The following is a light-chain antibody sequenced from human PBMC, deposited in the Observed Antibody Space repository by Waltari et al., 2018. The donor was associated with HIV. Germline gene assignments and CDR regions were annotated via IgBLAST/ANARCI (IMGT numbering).Light chain of an antibody. CDR3: CSYAGTSTVV. CDR2: EVI. V-gene: IGLV2-23*02. Sequence: QSALTQPASVSGSPGQSMTISCTGTSRDFGSYNLVSWYQQHPGKAPKLMIYEVIKRPSGVSNRFSGSKSGNTASLTIAGFQAEDEADYYCCSYAGTSTVVFGGGTKLTVL. CDR1: SRDFGSYNL. J-gene: IGLJ2*01.